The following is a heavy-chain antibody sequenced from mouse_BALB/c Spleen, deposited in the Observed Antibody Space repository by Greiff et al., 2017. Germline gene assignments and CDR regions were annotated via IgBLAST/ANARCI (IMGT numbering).Heavy chain of an antibody. J-gene: IGHJ3*01. CDR1: EYEFPSHD. CDR3: ARHHGTTVVASSRLAY. Sequence: EVKLMESGGGLVQPGESLKLSCESNEYEFPSHDMSWVRKTPEKRLELVAAINSDGGSTYYPDTMERRFIISRDNTKKTLYLQMSSLRSEDTALYYCARHHGTTVVASSRLAYWGQGTLVTVSA. CDR2: INSDGGST. V-gene: IGHV5-2*01. D-gene: IGHD1-1*01.